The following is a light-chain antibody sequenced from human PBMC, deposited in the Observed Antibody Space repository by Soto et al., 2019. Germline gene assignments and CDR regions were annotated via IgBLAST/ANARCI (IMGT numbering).Light chain of an antibody. J-gene: IGKJ1*01. CDR3: QQCYNWPWT. CDR2: GAS. V-gene: IGKV3-15*01. CDR1: QSVGSD. Sequence: ELVMTQSPATLSVSPGEGATLSCRASQSVGSDLAWYQQKPGQAPRLLIYGASTRAAGLSARFSGSGSGTAFTLTISSLQSEDLAVYYCQQCYNWPWTFGQGTKLEIK.